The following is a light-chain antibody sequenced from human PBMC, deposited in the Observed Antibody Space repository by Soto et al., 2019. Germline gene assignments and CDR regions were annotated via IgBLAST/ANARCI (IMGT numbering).Light chain of an antibody. Sequence: DIQMTQSPSTLSASVGDRVTITCRARQSISIWLAWYQQKPGKAPRLLIYDASILQSGVPSRFSGSGSETEFTLTITSLQPEDSATYYCQQRNSYPRTFGQGTKVDIK. J-gene: IGKJ2*01. V-gene: IGKV1-5*01. CDR1: QSISIW. CDR2: DAS. CDR3: QQRNSYPRT.